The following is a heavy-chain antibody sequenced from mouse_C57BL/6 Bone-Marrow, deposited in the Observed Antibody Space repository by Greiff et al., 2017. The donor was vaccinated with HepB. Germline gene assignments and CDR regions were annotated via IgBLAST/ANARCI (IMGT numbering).Heavy chain of an antibody. CDR3: AQLRGMDY. CDR2: INPSSGYT. Sequence: VQGVESGAELARPGASVKMSCKASGYTFTSYTMHWVKQRPGQGLEWIGYINPSSGYTKYNQKFKDKATLTADKSSSTAYMQLSSLTSEDSAVYYCAQLRGMDYWGQGTSVTVSS. V-gene: IGHV1-4*01. J-gene: IGHJ4*01. CDR1: GYTFTSYT. D-gene: IGHD1-1*01.